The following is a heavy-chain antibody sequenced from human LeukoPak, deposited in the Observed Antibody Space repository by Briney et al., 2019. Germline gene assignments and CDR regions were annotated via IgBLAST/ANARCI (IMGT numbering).Heavy chain of an antibody. D-gene: IGHD2-2*01. CDR2: IYYSGST. J-gene: IGHJ5*02. CDR3: ARGPRAPTTYCSSTSCYASGHLHRWFDP. CDR1: GGSISSGDYY. V-gene: IGHV4-30-4*01. Sequence: SETLSLTCTVSGGSISSGDYYWSWIRQPPGKGLEWIGYIYYSGSTYYNPSLKSRVTISVDTSKNQFSLKLSSVTAADTAVYYCARGPRAPTTYCSSTSCYASGHLHRWFDPWGQGTLVTVSS.